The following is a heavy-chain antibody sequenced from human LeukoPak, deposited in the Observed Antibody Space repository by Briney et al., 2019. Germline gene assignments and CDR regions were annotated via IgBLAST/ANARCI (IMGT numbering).Heavy chain of an antibody. V-gene: IGHV3-21*04. D-gene: IGHD3-16*01. CDR1: GFTFSSYT. Sequence: GGSLRLSCAASGFTFSSYTMNWARQAPGKGLEWVSSISSSSLYIYYADSVKGRFTISRDNAKNSVYLQMNSLRAEDTAVYYCAKSGGVRFDPWGQGTLVTVSS. CDR2: ISSSSLYI. CDR3: AKSGGVRFDP. J-gene: IGHJ5*02.